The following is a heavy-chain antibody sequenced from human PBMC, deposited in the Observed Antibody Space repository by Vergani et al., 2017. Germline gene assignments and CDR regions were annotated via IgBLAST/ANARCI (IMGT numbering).Heavy chain of an antibody. CDR2: IYNSGNG. V-gene: IGHV4-39*01. CDR1: GDSIISRSYY. CDR3: ASVKYYSDSTSHCRGRYCDV. Sequence: QMQLQESGPGLVQASETLSLTCTVSGDSIISRSYYWGWIRQPPGKGLEWIGSIYNSGNGDSSSSLKSRVTISADTSKNQFSLRLTSVTAADTAVYYCASVKYYSDSTSHCRGRYCDVWGRGTLVTVPS. D-gene: IGHD3-16*01. J-gene: IGHJ2*01.